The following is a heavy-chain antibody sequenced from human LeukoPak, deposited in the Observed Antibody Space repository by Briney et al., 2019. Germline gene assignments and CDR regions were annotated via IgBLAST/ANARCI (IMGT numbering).Heavy chain of an antibody. Sequence: GGSLRLSCAASGFIFSDHYLDWVRQAPGKGLEWVALTSHDGSNKYYADSVKGRFTISRDNSKNTLYLQMNSLRAEDTAVYYCARNLGASGSSFCLAYWGQGTLVTVSS. V-gene: IGHV3-30-3*01. CDR1: GFIFSDHY. CDR2: TSHDGSNK. J-gene: IGHJ4*02. CDR3: ARNLGASGSSFCLAY. D-gene: IGHD6-13*01.